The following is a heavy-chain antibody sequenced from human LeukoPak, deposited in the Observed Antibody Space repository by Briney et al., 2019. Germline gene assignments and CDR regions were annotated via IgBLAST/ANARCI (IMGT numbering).Heavy chain of an antibody. CDR1: GFTFSSYS. CDR3: ARYEEDDYGDYAYFQH. D-gene: IGHD4-17*01. J-gene: IGHJ1*01. CDR2: ISSSSSTI. V-gene: IGHV3-48*02. Sequence: GGSLRLSCAASGFTFSSYSMNWVRQAPGKGLEWVSYISSSSSTIYYADSVKGRFTISRDNAKNSLYLQMNSLRDEDTAVYYCARYEEDDYGDYAYFQHWGQGTLVTVSS.